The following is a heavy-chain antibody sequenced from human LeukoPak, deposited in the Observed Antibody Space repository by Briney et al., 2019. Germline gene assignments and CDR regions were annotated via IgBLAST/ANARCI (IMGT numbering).Heavy chain of an antibody. Sequence: PGGSLRLSCAASGFTFSSYGMHWVRQTPGKGLEWVAFIRYDGTNKHYADSVKGRFTISRDNSKNTLYLQMNSLRPEDTAVYYCAREDYDILTGYYRHLDYWGQGTLVTVSS. CDR1: GFTFSSYG. V-gene: IGHV3-30*02. CDR2: IRYDGTNK. D-gene: IGHD3-9*01. J-gene: IGHJ4*02. CDR3: AREDYDILTGYYRHLDY.